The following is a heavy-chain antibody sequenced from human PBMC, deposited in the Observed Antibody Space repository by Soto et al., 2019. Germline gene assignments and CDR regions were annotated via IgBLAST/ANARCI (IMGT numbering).Heavy chain of an antibody. CDR1: GYTFTSYD. CDR3: ARVGIGAAWYQWFDP. CDR2: MNPNSGNT. V-gene: IGHV1-8*01. D-gene: IGHD6-13*01. J-gene: IGHJ5*02. Sequence: QVQLVQSGAEVKKPGASVKVSCKASGYTFTSYDINWVRQATGQGLEWMGWMNPNSGNTGYAQKLQGRVTMTRNTSKXTAYMELSSLRSEDTAVYYCARVGIGAAWYQWFDPWGQGTLVTVSS.